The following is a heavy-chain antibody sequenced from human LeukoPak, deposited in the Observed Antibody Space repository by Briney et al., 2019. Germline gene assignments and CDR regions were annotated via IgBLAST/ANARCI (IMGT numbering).Heavy chain of an antibody. V-gene: IGHV3-11*04. D-gene: IGHD6-19*01. CDR1: GFSFSNYF. CDR3: ARETILAVAGDF. CDR2: ITNSGRST. Sequence: GGSLRLSCEASGFSFSNYFISWIRQAPGKGLEWVGYITNSGRSTNYADAVKGRFTISRDNAKNSLYLQMNSLRADDTAVYYCARETILAVAGDFWGQGTLVTVSS. J-gene: IGHJ4*02.